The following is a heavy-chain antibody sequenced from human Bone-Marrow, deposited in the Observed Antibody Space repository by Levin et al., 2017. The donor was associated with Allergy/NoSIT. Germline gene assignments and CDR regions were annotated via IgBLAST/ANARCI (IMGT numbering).Heavy chain of an antibody. V-gene: IGHV3-66*01. D-gene: IGHD5-18*01. CDR2: IYSTGST. CDR3: VTSTALLTFDY. CDR1: GFVVKSNY. J-gene: IGHJ4*02. Sequence: GGSLRLSCAASGFVVKSNYMSWVRQAPGKGLEWVSVIYSTGSTYYADSVKGRFNISRDNSKNTLYLQMDRLRAEDTAVYYCVTSTALLTFDYWGQGTLVTVSS.